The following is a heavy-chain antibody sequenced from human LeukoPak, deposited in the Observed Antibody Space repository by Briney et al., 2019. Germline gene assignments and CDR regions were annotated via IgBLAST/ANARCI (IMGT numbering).Heavy chain of an antibody. D-gene: IGHD5-18*01. V-gene: IGHV3-30-3*01. CDR3: ARDGHFGDTAMTYYFDY. CDR1: GFTFSSYA. Sequence: PGGSLRLSCAASGFTFSSYAMHWVRQAPGKGLGWVAVISYDGSNKYYADSVKGRFTISRDNSKNTLYLQMNSLRAEDTAVYYCARDGHFGDTAMTYYFDYWGQGTLVTVSS. J-gene: IGHJ4*02. CDR2: ISYDGSNK.